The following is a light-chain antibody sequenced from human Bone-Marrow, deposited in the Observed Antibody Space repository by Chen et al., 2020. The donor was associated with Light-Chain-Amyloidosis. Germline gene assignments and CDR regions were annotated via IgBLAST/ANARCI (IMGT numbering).Light chain of an antibody. CDR3: QQYGTSPIT. V-gene: IGKV3-20*01. CDR1: QTISSNY. CDR2: GSS. Sequence: EIVLTQSPGTLSLSPGEGANLSCRASQTISSNYLTWYQQEFGQAPRLLIYGSSSRATGIPDRFTGSGSGTEFTLTINRLEPEDFAMYYCQQYGTSPITFGGGTKVEIK. J-gene: IGKJ4*01.